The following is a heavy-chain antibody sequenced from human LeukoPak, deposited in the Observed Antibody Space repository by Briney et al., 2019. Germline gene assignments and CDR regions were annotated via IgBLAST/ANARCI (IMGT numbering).Heavy chain of an antibody. Sequence: PGGSLRLSCAASGFTFSDYGMHWVRQAPGKGLEWVAFIRNDGSYEYYPDSVKGRFTISRDNSRNALFLQMNSLRAEDTAVYYCARWAVYYYHYMDVWGKGTTVTVSS. J-gene: IGHJ6*03. CDR3: ARWAVYYYHYMDV. V-gene: IGHV3-30*02. CDR2: IRNDGSYE. D-gene: IGHD5-24*01. CDR1: GFTFSDYG.